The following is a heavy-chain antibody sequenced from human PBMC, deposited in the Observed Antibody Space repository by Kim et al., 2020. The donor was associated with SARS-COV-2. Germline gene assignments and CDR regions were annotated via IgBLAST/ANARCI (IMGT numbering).Heavy chain of an antibody. D-gene: IGHD5-12*01. J-gene: IGHJ2*01. CDR3: ARDPRSWLQLINYTYFDL. V-gene: IGHV4-59*01. Sequence: SETLSLTCTVSGGSISSYYWSWIRQPPGKGLEWIGYIYYSGSTNYNPSLKRRVTISVDTSKNQFSLKLSSVTAAVTAVYYCARDPRSWLQLINYTYFDL. CDR2: IYYSGST. CDR1: GGSISSYY.